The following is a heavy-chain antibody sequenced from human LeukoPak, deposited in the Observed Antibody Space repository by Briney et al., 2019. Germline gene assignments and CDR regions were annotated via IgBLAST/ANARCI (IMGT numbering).Heavy chain of an antibody. CDR1: GFTFSKAW. Sequence: PGGSLRLSCAASGFTFSKAWLNWVRQAPGKGLEWVGRIKTKTDGGPVDYAAPVRGRFIISRDDSKNTIYLQMNSLKSEDTAVYYCSTLTSRGLSDSWGQGTLVAVSS. CDR2: IKTKTDGGPV. CDR3: STLTSRGLSDS. J-gene: IGHJ4*02. D-gene: IGHD1-20*01. V-gene: IGHV3-15*07.